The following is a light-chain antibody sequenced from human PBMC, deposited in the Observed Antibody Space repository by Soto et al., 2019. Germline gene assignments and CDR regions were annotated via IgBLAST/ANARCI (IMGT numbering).Light chain of an antibody. CDR2: AAS. V-gene: IGKV1-9*01. Sequence: DIQLTQSPSFLSASVGDRVTITCRASQGISSYLAWYQQKPGKAPKLLIYAASTLQSGVPSRFSGSGSGTEFTLTISSLQHEDFASYYCQQTYSVPWTFGQGTEVA. CDR3: QQTYSVPWT. J-gene: IGKJ1*01. CDR1: QGISSY.